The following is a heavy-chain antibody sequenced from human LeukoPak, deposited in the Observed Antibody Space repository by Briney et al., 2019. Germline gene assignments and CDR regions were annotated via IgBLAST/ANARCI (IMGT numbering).Heavy chain of an antibody. CDR1: GFIFSNSA. CDR2: ISVRSGNT. J-gene: IGHJ6*04. Sequence: GASLRLSCAASGFIFSNSAMSCVRQAPGKVLEWVSLISVRSGNTYYADSVKGRFTISRDNSKNTLYLQMNSLRAEDTAVYYCARDRTIYYDILTGYPASYGMDVWGKGTTVTVSS. CDR3: ARDRTIYYDILTGYPASYGMDV. V-gene: IGHV3-23*01. D-gene: IGHD3-9*01.